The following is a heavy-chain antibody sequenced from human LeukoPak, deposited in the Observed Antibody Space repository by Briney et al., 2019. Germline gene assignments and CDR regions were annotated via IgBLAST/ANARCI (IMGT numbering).Heavy chain of an antibody. CDR1: GYTFTMYD. Sequence: ASVKVSCKASGYTFTMYDMNWVRQAPGQGLEWMGWMNPNSGNTGYTQKFQGRVTMTSNTSISTAYMELSSLRSDDTAVYYCARQNHCSSTSCYPDSWGQGTLVTVSS. V-gene: IGHV1-8*01. J-gene: IGHJ4*02. CDR3: ARQNHCSSTSCYPDS. CDR2: MNPNSGNT. D-gene: IGHD2-2*01.